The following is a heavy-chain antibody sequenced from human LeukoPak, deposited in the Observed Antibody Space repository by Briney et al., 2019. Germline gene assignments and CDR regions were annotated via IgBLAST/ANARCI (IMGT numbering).Heavy chain of an antibody. CDR1: GFTFSDYY. Sequence: KSGGSLRLSCAASGFTFSDYYMSWIRQAPGAGLEWVSYIGGSGSPIYYADSVKGRFTISRDNARNSLYLQMNILRAEDTAVYYCARDLGYGDYGMDVWGQGTTVTVSS. V-gene: IGHV3-11*01. D-gene: IGHD4-17*01. CDR2: IGGSGSPI. J-gene: IGHJ6*02. CDR3: ARDLGYGDYGMDV.